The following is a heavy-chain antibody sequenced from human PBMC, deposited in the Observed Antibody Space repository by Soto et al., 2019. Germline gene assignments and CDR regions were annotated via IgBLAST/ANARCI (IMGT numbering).Heavy chain of an antibody. J-gene: IGHJ6*02. Sequence: KESGPVLVKPTETLTLTCTVSGFSLSNARMGVSWVRQPPGKALEWLAHIFSNDEKSYSTSLKSRLTISKDTSKSQVVLTMTNMDPVDTATYYCARVEWVHYYYYYGMDVWGQGTTVTVSS. D-gene: IGHD1-26*01. CDR3: ARVEWVHYYYYYGMDV. CDR1: GFSLSNARMG. CDR2: IFSNDEK. V-gene: IGHV2-26*01.